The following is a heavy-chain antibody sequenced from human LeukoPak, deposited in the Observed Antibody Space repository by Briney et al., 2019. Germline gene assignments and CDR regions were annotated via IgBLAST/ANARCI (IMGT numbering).Heavy chain of an antibody. CDR3: ARSFLQSWFDP. V-gene: IGHV1-69*04. Sequence: GASVKVSCKASGGTFSSYAISWVRQAPGQGLEWMGRIIPILGIANYAQKFQGRVTITADKSTSTAYMELSSLRSEDTAVYYCARSFLQSWFDPWGQGTLVTVSS. D-gene: IGHD2/OR15-2a*01. CDR1: GGTFSSYA. J-gene: IGHJ5*02. CDR2: IIPILGIA.